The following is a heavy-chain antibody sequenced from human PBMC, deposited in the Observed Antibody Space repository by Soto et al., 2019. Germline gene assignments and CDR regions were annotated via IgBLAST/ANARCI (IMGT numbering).Heavy chain of an antibody. CDR3: AKLVGTTGGMDV. Sequence: QVQLVESGGGVVQPGRSLRLSCAASGFTFSSYGMHWVRQAPGKGLEWVAVISYDGSNKYYADSVKGRFTISRDNSKNTLYLQMNSLRAEDTAVYYWAKLVGTTGGMDVWGQGTTVTVSS. D-gene: IGHD5-12*01. CDR2: ISYDGSNK. V-gene: IGHV3-30*18. J-gene: IGHJ6*02. CDR1: GFTFSSYG.